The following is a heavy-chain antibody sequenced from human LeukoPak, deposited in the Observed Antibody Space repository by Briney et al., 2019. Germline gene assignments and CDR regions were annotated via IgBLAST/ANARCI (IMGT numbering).Heavy chain of an antibody. CDR1: GFTFSDYY. CDR3: ARERTPGSYYVNY. Sequence: PGGSLRLSCAASGFTFSDYYMSWIRQAPGKGLEWVSYISSSGSPIYYADSVKGRFTVSRDNAKNSVFLQMNSLRAEDTAVYYCARERTPGSYYVNYWGQGTLVTVSS. J-gene: IGHJ4*02. D-gene: IGHD1-26*01. CDR2: ISSSGSPI. V-gene: IGHV3-11*01.